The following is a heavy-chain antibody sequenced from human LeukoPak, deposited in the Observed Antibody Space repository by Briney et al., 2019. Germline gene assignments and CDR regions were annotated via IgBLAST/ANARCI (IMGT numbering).Heavy chain of an antibody. V-gene: IGHV3-30*02. J-gene: IGHJ3*02. CDR2: FRYGETNE. Sequence: GGSLRLSCAASGFTFSSYGMHWVRQAPGKGLEWVAFFRYGETNEYYADSVRGRFVISRDNSKRSLYLQMNRLTTEDTAVYYCAKSRAPSADPDAFDIWGQGTMVTVSS. D-gene: IGHD3-10*01. CDR3: AKSRAPSADPDAFDI. CDR1: GFTFSSYG.